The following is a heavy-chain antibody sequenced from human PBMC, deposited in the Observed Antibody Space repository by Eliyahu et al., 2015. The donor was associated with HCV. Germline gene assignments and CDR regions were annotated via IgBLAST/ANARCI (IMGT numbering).Heavy chain of an antibody. V-gene: IGHV1-18*01. Sequence: ASGYTFTSYGISWVRQAPGQGLEWMGWISAYNGNTNYAQKLQGRVTMTTDTSTSTAYMELRSLRSDDTAVYYCARGVRRDGYNFKYFQHWGQGTLVTVSS. J-gene: IGHJ1*01. CDR3: ARGVRRDGYNFKYFQH. CDR2: ISAYNGNT. D-gene: IGHD5-24*01. CDR1: GYTFTSYG.